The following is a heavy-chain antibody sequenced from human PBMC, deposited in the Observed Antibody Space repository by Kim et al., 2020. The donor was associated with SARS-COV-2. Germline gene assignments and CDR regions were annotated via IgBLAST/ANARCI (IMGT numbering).Heavy chain of an antibody. CDR3: ARGLPEDL. CDR2: INHSGST. Sequence: SETLSLTCAVYGGSFSGYYWSWIRQPPGKGLEWIGEINHSGSTNYNPSLKSRVTISVDTSKNQFSLKLSSVTAADTAVYYCARGLPEDLWGQGTLVTVS. CDR1: GGSFSGYY. J-gene: IGHJ5*02. V-gene: IGHV4-34*01. D-gene: IGHD1-26*01.